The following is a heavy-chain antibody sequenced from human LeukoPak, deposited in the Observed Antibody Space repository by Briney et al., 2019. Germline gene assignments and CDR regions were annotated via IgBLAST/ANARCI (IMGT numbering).Heavy chain of an antibody. V-gene: IGHV3-48*03. Sequence: PGGSLRLSCAASGFTFSNYEMNWVRQAPGKELEWVSYITSSGSIMYYPDSVKGRFTISRDNAKNSLYLQMNSLRAEDTAVYYCAREGDYGDSDYWGQGTVVTVSS. J-gene: IGHJ4*02. D-gene: IGHD4-17*01. CDR2: ITSSGSIM. CDR1: GFTFSNYE. CDR3: AREGDYGDSDY.